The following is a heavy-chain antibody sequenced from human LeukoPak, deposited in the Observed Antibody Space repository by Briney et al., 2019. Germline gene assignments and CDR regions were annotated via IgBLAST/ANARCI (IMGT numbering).Heavy chain of an antibody. V-gene: IGHV4-34*01. CDR3: ASSSTRSLFDY. J-gene: IGHJ4*02. CDR2: INHSGST. Sequence: SETLSLTCAVSGGTFRGYYWSWIRQPPGKGLAWIGEINHSGSTNYNPSLKSRVTISVDTSKNQFSLKLSSVTAADTAVYYCASSSTRSLFDYWGQGTLVTVSS. D-gene: IGHD2-2*01. CDR1: GGTFRGYY.